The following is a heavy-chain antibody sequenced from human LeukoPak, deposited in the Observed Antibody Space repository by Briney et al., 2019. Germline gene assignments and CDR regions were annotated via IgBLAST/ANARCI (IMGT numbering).Heavy chain of an antibody. CDR3: AKNSCPSGSCYDNRGYFDY. V-gene: IGHV4-39*07. CDR1: SDSISSSNCY. J-gene: IGHJ4*02. Sequence: SETLSLTCTVSSDSISSSNCYWGWIRQPPGKGLEWIGEIYHSGSTNYNPSLKSRVTISVDKSKNQFSLKLSSATAADTAVYYCAKNSCPSGSCYDNRGYFDYWGQGTLVTVSS. D-gene: IGHD2-15*01. CDR2: IYHSGST.